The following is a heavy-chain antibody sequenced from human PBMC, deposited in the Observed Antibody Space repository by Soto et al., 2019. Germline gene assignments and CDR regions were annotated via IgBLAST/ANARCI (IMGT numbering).Heavy chain of an antibody. Sequence: EVQLVESGGGLVQPGGSLRLSCAASGFTFSSYSMNWVRQAPGKGLEWVSYISSSRSTIYYADSVKGRFTISRDNAKNSXXLQINSLRDEETAVYYWAGDEHYSSGPPAPRWFDPWGQGTLVTVSS. CDR1: GFTFSSYS. J-gene: IGHJ5*02. CDR3: AGDEHYSSGPPAPRWFDP. V-gene: IGHV3-48*02. CDR2: ISSSRSTI. D-gene: IGHD4-4*01.